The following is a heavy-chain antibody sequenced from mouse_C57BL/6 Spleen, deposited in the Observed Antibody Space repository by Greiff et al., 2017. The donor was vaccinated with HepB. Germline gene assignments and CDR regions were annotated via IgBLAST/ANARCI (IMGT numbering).Heavy chain of an antibody. Sequence: VQLQQSGAELARPGASVKLSCKASGYTFISYGISWVKQRTGQGLEWIGEIYPRSGNTYYNEKFKGKATLTADKSSSTAYMELRSLTSEDSAVYFCARWYYGSSYGYFDVWGTGTTVTVSS. CDR1: GYTFISYG. CDR3: ARWYYGSSYGYFDV. D-gene: IGHD1-1*01. J-gene: IGHJ1*03. CDR2: IYPRSGNT. V-gene: IGHV1-81*01.